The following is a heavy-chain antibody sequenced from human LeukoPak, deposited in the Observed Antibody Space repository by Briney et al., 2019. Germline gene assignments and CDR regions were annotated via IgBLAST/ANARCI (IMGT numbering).Heavy chain of an antibody. CDR1: GGSFSGYY. J-gene: IGHJ4*02. CDR3: ARQGSNSSGWYPVDD. D-gene: IGHD6-19*01. CDR2: INHSGST. Sequence: SETLSLTCAVYGGSFSGYYWSWIRQPPGKGLEWIGEINHSGSTNYNPSLKSRVTISVDTSKNQFSLKLSSVTAADTAVYFCARQGSNSSGWYPVDDWGQGTLVTVSS. V-gene: IGHV4-34*01.